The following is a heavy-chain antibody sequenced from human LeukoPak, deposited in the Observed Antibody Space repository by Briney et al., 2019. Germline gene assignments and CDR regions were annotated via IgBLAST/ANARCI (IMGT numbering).Heavy chain of an antibody. Sequence: GASVKVSCKASGYTFTGYYMHWVRQAPGQGLEWMGWINPNSGGTNYAQKFQGRVTMTRDTSISTAYMELSRLRSDDTAVYYCAREKEERGYCSSTSCSEVYYYYYMDVWGKGTTVTVSS. J-gene: IGHJ6*03. CDR1: GYTFTGYY. CDR2: INPNSGGT. D-gene: IGHD2-2*01. CDR3: AREKEERGYCSSTSCSEVYYYYYMDV. V-gene: IGHV1-2*02.